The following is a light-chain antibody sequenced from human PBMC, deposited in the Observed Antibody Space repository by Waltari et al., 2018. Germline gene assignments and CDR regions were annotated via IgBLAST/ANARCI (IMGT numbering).Light chain of an antibody. Sequence: VLTQSPGTLSLSPGERATLSCRASQRLTKNYLAWYQQKPGQAPRLLIYGASSRAAGIPDRFNGSGSGTDFTLTISRLEPEDFAVYYCQQYGSSIMYTFGQGTKLEIK. CDR2: GAS. V-gene: IGKV3-20*01. J-gene: IGKJ2*01. CDR1: QRLTKNY. CDR3: QQYGSSIMYT.